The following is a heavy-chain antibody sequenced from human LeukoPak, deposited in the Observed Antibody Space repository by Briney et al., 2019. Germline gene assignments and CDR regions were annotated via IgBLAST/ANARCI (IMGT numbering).Heavy chain of an antibody. CDR3: ARDSNYDF. V-gene: IGHV3-20*04. CDR2: INWNGVST. CDR1: GFTFDDYG. Sequence: RSGGSLRLSCAASGFTFDDYGMNWVRQAPGKGLEWVSGINWNGVSTGYADSVKGRFTISRDNAKNPLYLQMNSLRAEDTALYYCARDSNYDFWGQGTLVTVSS. J-gene: IGHJ4*02. D-gene: IGHD3-3*01.